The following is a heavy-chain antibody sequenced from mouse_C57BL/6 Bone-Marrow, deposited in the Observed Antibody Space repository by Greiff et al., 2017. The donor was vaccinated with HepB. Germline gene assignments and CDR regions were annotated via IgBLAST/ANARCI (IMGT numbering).Heavy chain of an antibody. D-gene: IGHD1-1*01. CDR3: AREDYYGSSPYYFDY. Sequence: QVHVKQPGAELVMPGASVKLSCKASGYTFTSYWMHWVKQRPGQGLEWIGEIDPSDSYTNYNQKFKGKSTLTVDKSSSTAYMQLSSLTSEDSAVYYCAREDYYGSSPYYFDYWGQGTTLTVSS. CDR1: GYTFTSYW. V-gene: IGHV1-69*01. CDR2: IDPSDSYT. J-gene: IGHJ2*01.